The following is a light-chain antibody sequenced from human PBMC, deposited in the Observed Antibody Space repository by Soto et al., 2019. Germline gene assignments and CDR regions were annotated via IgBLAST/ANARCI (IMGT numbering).Light chain of an antibody. Sequence: EIVLTQSPATLSLSPGERATLSCRASQSVRTYLAWYQHKPGQAPRLLIYDASNRATGIPARFSGSGSGTDFTLTISSLEPEDFEVYYCQQRSNWPITLGQGTRLEIK. J-gene: IGKJ5*01. V-gene: IGKV3-11*01. CDR3: QQRSNWPIT. CDR1: QSVRTY. CDR2: DAS.